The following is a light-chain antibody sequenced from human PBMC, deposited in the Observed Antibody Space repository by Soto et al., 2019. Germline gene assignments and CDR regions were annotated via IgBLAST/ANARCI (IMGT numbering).Light chain of an antibody. CDR3: SSYTSSSPYV. J-gene: IGLJ1*01. Sequence: QSSSTEPASVSGSRSQSITIYCTGTSSDVGGYNYVSRYQQHPGKAPKLMIYDVSNRPSGVSNRFSGSKSGNTASLTISGLQAEDEADYYCSSYTSSSPYVVGTGTKVTVL. V-gene: IGLV2-14*01. CDR1: SSDVGGYNY. CDR2: DVS.